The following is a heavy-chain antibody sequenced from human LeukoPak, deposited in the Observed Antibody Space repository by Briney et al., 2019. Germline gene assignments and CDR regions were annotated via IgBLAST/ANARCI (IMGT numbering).Heavy chain of an antibody. Sequence: GGSLTLSCVASGFTFNSYRMQWVRHAPGKGLEWVADISYDGSNKYYADSVTGRYPLSRDNSKNTLYLQMNSLRAEDTAVYYCAKALLSIAAAAPFDYWGQGTLVTVSS. CDR1: GFTFNSYR. J-gene: IGHJ4*02. CDR2: ISYDGSNK. CDR3: AKALLSIAAAAPFDY. V-gene: IGHV3-30*18. D-gene: IGHD6-13*01.